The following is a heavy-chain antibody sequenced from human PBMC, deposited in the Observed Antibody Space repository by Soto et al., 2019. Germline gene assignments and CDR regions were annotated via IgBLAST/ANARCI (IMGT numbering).Heavy chain of an antibody. Sequence: GESLKISCKGSVYSFTSNWISWVRQMPGKGLQWMGRIDPSDSYTNYSPSFQGHVTISADKSISTAYLQWSSLKASDTAIYYCARMGSSYGMDVWGQGTTVTVSS. V-gene: IGHV5-10-1*01. CDR1: VYSFTSNW. D-gene: IGHD3-16*01. J-gene: IGHJ6*02. CDR3: ARMGSSYGMDV. CDR2: IDPSDSYT.